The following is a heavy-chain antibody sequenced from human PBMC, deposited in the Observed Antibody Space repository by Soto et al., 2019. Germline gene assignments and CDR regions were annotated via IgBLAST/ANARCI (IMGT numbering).Heavy chain of an antibody. J-gene: IGHJ4*02. CDR1: GYTFTSYG. CDR2: ISAYNGNT. Sequence: ASVKVSCKASGYTFTSYGISWVRQAPGQGLEWMGWISAYNGNTNYAQKLQGRVTMTTDTSTSTEYMEMRSLRYDDTAVYYCASDRPQDDFWSGSIDYCGQGTMVTVYS. CDR3: ASDRPQDDFWSGSIDY. V-gene: IGHV1-18*04. D-gene: IGHD3-3*01.